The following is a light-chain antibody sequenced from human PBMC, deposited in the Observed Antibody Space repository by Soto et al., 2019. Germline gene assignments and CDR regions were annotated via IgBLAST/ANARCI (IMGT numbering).Light chain of an antibody. Sequence: EIVLTHSPGTLSLSPGERATLYCRASQSVSSSYLAWYQQKPSQAPRLLIYGASSRATGIPDRFSGSGSGTDFTLTISRLEPEDFAVYYCQQYGSSPLTFGQGTKLELK. J-gene: IGKJ2*01. CDR1: QSVSSSY. CDR2: GAS. CDR3: QQYGSSPLT. V-gene: IGKV3-20*01.